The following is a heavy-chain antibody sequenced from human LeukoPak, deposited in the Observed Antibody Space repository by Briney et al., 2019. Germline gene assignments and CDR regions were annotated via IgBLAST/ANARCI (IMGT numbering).Heavy chain of an antibody. D-gene: IGHD3-10*01. Sequence: ASVKVSCKASGYTFTSYGISWVRQAPGQGLEWMGWISAYNGNTNYAQKLQGRVTMTTDTSTSTAYMELRSLRSDDTTVYYCARYYYGSGSYYNSDGMDVWGKRTTVTVSS. J-gene: IGHJ6*04. CDR1: GYTFTSYG. V-gene: IGHV1-18*04. CDR2: ISAYNGNT. CDR3: ARYYYGSGSYYNSDGMDV.